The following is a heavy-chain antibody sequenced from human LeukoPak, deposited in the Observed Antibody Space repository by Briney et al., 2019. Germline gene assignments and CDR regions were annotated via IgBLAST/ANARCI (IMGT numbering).Heavy chain of an antibody. CDR2: ISGSGTNT. V-gene: IGHV3-23*01. D-gene: IGHD5-18*01. J-gene: IGHJ4*02. CDR1: GFTFSTYA. Sequence: SGGSLRLSCAASGFTFSTYAMNWVRQAPGKGLEWVSSISGSGTNTYHADSGKGRFTISRDNSKNTLYLQMNSLRAEDTAVYYCAKSRQPQAYWGQGTLVTVSS. CDR3: AKSRQPQAY.